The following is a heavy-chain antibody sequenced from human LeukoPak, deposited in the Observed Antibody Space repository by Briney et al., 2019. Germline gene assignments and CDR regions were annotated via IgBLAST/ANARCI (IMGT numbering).Heavy chain of an antibody. D-gene: IGHD1-26*01. CDR3: ARHRGSYPFDY. J-gene: IGHJ4*02. CDR1: GGSISSSSYY. Sequence: SETLSLTCTVSGGSISSSSYYWGWIRQPPGKGLEWIGSIYYSGSTYYNPSLKSRVTISVDTSKNQFSLKLSSVTAADTAVYYCARHRGSYPFDYWGQGTLVAVSS. V-gene: IGHV4-39*01. CDR2: IYYSGST.